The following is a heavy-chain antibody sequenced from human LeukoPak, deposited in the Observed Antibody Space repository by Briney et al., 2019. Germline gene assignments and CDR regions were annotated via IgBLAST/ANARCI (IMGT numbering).Heavy chain of an antibody. CDR2: ISSSRSTI. CDR3: ARDLDDYGDYAFDY. CDR1: GFSFSIYS. V-gene: IGHV3-48*04. Sequence: PGGSLRLSCAASGFSFSIYSMNWVRQAPGKGLEWVSYISSSRSTIYYADSVKGRFTISRDNAKNSLYLQMNSLRAEDTAVYYCARDLDDYGDYAFDYWGQGTLVTVSS. J-gene: IGHJ4*02. D-gene: IGHD4-17*01.